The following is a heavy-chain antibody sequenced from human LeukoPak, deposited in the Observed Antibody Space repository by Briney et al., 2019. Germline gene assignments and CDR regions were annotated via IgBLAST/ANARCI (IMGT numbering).Heavy chain of an antibody. J-gene: IGHJ4*02. CDR2: IYTSGST. CDR1: GGSISSYY. Sequence: PSETLSLTSTVSGGSISSYYWSWIRQPAGKGLEWIGRIYTSGSTNYNPSLKSRVIMSVDTSKNQFSLKLSSVTAADTAVYYCARLTIFGVVSIFDYWGQGTLVTVSS. V-gene: IGHV4-4*07. CDR3: ARLTIFGVVSIFDY. D-gene: IGHD3-3*01.